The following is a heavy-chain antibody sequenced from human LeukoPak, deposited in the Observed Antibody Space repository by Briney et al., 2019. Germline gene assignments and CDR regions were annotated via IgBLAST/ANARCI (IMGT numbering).Heavy chain of an antibody. CDR2: IYHSGIT. V-gene: IGHV4-38-2*02. CDR3: ARHAPRVGIAAAGTPTKNYLDY. D-gene: IGHD6-13*01. J-gene: IGHJ4*02. CDR1: GYSISSGYY. Sequence: PSETLSLTCTVSGYSISSGYYWGWIRQPPGKGLEWIGTIYHSGITYYKPTLKSRVTISVDTSKNQFSLKLSSVTAADTAVYYCARHAPRVGIAAAGTPTKNYLDYWGQGTLVTVSS.